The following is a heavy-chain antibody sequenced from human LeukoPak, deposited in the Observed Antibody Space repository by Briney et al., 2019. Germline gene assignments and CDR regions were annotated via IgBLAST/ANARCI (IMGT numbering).Heavy chain of an antibody. V-gene: IGHV4-61*02. CDR2: IYTSGST. Sequence: SETLSLTCTVSGGSISSGSYYWSWIRQPAGKGLEWIGRIYTSGSTNYNPSLKSRVTISVDTSKNQFSLKLSSVTAADTAVYYCARGPVDYWGQGTLVTVSS. CDR3: ARGPVDY. CDR1: GGSISSGSYY. J-gene: IGHJ4*02.